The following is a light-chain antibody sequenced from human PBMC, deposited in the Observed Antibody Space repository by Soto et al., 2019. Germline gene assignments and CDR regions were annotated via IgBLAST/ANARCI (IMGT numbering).Light chain of an antibody. CDR2: GAS. J-gene: IGKJ2*01. V-gene: IGKV3-20*01. CDR3: QQYGSSPPYP. CDR1: QSVSSSY. Sequence: EIVLTQSPGTLSLSPGERATLSCRASQSVSSSYLAWYQQKPGQAPRLLIYGASSRATGIPDRFSGSGSATDFPLTIRRQEPEDFAVSYCQQYGSSPPYPFGQGTQLEIK.